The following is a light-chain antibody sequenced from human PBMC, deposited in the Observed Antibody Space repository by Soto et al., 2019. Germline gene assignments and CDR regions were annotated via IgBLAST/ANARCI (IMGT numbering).Light chain of an antibody. CDR2: DAS. Sequence: EIVLTQSTATLSLSPGQRATLSCRAIQTVRSSYLAWYQQKPGQAPRLLIYDASDRATGIPARFSGSGSGTDFTLTISSLEPEDFAVYYCQQRGDWPLYTFGQGTKVDIK. CDR3: QQRGDWPLYT. CDR1: QTVRSSY. V-gene: IGKV3-11*01. J-gene: IGKJ2*01.